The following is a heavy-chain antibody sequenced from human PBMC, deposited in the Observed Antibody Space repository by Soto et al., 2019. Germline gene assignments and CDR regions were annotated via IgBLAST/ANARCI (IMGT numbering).Heavy chain of an antibody. CDR3: AREVVDGSSLWLDP. V-gene: IGHV1-8*01. D-gene: IGHD3-10*01. CDR2: MNANVDAT. J-gene: IGHJ5*02. Sequence: QVQLVQSGAEVKKPGASVKVSCKASGFTFSTNDINWVRQAPGQGLQWMGWMNANVDATDSPQEFKGRVTMARNASISTAYMELSNLKSDDTAVYYCAREVVDGSSLWLDPWGQGTLVTVSS. CDR1: GFTFSTND.